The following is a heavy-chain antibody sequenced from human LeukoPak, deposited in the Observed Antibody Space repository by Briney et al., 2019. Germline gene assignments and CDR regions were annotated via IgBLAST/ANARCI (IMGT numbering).Heavy chain of an antibody. J-gene: IGHJ6*03. V-gene: IGHV4-59*01. CDR1: GGSISSYY. D-gene: IGHD4/OR15-4a*01. CDR3: GARGGGANPPLYYYYMDV. Sequence: SETLSLTCTVSGGSISSYYWSWIRQPPGKGLEWIGYIYYSGSTNYNPSLKSRVTISVDTSKNQFSLKLSSVTAADTAGYYCGARGGGANPPLYYYYMDVWGKGTAVTVSS. CDR2: IYYSGST.